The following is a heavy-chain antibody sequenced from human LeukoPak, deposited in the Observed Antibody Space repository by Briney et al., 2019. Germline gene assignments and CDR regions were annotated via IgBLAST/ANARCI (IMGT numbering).Heavy chain of an antibody. CDR2: ISTSSIYI. J-gene: IGHJ4*02. V-gene: IGHV3-21*04. Sequence: PGGSLRLSCAASGFTFSSYSMNWVRQAPGKGLEWVSSISTSSIYIYSADSVKGRFTISRDNAKNSLYLQMNSLRAEDTAVYYCAKADSSGYYVDFDYWGQGTLVTVSS. CDR3: AKADSSGYYVDFDY. D-gene: IGHD3-22*01. CDR1: GFTFSSYS.